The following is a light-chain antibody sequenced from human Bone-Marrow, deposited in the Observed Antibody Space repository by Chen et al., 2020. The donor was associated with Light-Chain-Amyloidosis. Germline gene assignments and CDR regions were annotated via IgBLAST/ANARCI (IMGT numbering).Light chain of an antibody. CDR2: EVS. Sequence: QSALTQPASVSGSPGQSIRISCSGTSSDVGRYNYVSWFQHHPGKAPKLMIYEVSNRPSGVSNRFSGSKSGNTASLTISGLQTEDEADYYCISYTSSSTWVFGGGTKLTVL. J-gene: IGLJ3*02. CDR3: ISYTSSSTWV. V-gene: IGLV2-14*01. CDR1: SSDVGRYNY.